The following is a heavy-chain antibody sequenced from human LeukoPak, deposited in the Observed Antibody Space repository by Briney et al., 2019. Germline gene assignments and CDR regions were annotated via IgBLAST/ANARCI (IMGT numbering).Heavy chain of an antibody. CDR2: INGNGGST. J-gene: IGHJ4*02. V-gene: IGHV3-64*01. Sequence: PGGSLRLSCAASGFTFSNYAMHWVRQAPGKGLEYLSAINGNGGSTYYATSVKGKFTITRDNSKNTLYLQMDSLSAEDMAVFYCARSLGAGSYLDFWGQETLVTVSS. D-gene: IGHD3-10*02. CDR3: ARSLGAGSYLDF. CDR1: GFTFSNYA.